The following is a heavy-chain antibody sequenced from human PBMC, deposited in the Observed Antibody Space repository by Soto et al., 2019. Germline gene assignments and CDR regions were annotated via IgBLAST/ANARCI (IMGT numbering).Heavy chain of an antibody. CDR3: ARAESSSAYTSFDY. CDR2: INSDGSSI. J-gene: IGHJ4*02. D-gene: IGHD6-13*01. CDR1: GLTFSSYR. V-gene: IGHV3-74*01. Sequence: EVQLVESGGGLVQPGGSLRLSCAASGLTFSSYRMHWVRQAPGKGLVWLSRINSDGSSISYADSVKGRFTISRDNAKNTLYLQMNSLRVEDTAVYYCARAESSSAYTSFDYWGQGTLVTVSS.